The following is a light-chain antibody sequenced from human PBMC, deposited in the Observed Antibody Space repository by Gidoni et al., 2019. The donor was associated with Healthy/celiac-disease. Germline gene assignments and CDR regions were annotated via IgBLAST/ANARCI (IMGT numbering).Light chain of an antibody. CDR1: QSVSSSY. J-gene: IGKJ1*01. V-gene: IGKV3-20*01. Sequence: EIVLTPSPGTLALSQGERATLSCRASQSVSSSYLAWYQQKPGQAPRLLSYGASSRATGIPDRFSGSGSGTDFTLTISRLEPEDFAVYYCQQYGSSPRTFXQXTKVEIK. CDR2: GAS. CDR3: QQYGSSPRT.